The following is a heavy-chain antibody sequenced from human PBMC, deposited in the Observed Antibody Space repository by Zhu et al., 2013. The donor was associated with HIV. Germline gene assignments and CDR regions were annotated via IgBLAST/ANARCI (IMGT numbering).Heavy chain of an antibody. CDR1: DTPSPPNY. J-gene: IGHJ1*01. V-gene: IGHV1-2*02. Sequence: QVQLVQSGAEVRSLGPQXRSPATVLDTPSPPNYIHWVRQAPWTRARVDGWINTNSGETNYAQKFRGRVTMTRDMSINTAYMKLNRLRTDDTAIYYCARAGFENKRPGGYWAQGTLLTVSS. CDR3: ARAGFENKRPGGY. CDR2: INTNSGET. D-gene: IGHD3-10*01.